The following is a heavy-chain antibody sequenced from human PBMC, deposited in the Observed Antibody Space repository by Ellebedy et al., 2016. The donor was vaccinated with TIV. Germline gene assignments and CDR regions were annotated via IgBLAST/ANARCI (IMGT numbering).Heavy chain of an antibody. CDR2: IYHSGST. CDR1: GGSISSSNW. V-gene: IGHV4-4*02. J-gene: IGHJ5*02. CDR3: ARDLESKNWFDP. Sequence: MPSETLSLTCAVSGGSISSSNWWSWVRQPPGKGLEWIGEIYHSGSTNYNPSLKSRVTISVDKSKNQFSLKLSSVTAADTAVYYCARDLESKNWFDPWGQGTLVTVSS.